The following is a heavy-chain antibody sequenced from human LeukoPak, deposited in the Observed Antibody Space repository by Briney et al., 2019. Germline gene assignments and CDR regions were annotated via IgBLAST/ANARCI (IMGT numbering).Heavy chain of an antibody. CDR3: ARDSVTTGFYFDY. CDR2: ISYHGKSE. D-gene: IGHD4-17*01. Sequence: GGSLRLSCAASGFTFGSYALHWVRQVPGKGLEWVAFISYHGKSENYADSVKGRFTISRDISKNMLYLQMNSLRPEDTAVYYCARDSVTTGFYFDYWGQGTLVTVSS. V-gene: IGHV3-30*04. CDR1: GFTFGSYA. J-gene: IGHJ4*02.